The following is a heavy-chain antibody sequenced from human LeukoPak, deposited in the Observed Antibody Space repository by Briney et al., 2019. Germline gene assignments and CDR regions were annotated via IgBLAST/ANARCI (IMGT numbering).Heavy chain of an antibody. V-gene: IGHV1-2*02. J-gene: IGHJ4*02. CDR3: ARLVASSLAVDY. D-gene: IGHD2-21*01. CDR2: INPNSGGT. Sequence: ASVKVSCKASGYTFTGYSLNWVRQAPGQGLEWMGRINPNSGGTNSGQKFQGRVTMTRDTSISTAYLELSSLTFDDTAVYYCARLVASSLAVDYWAQETLVTVSS. CDR1: GYTFTGYS.